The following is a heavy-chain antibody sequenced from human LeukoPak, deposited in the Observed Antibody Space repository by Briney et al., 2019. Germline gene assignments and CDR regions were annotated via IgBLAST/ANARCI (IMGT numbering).Heavy chain of an antibody. CDR3: ARGYCSGGSCSGYFDY. D-gene: IGHD2-15*01. J-gene: IGHJ4*02. V-gene: IGHV1-2*02. CDR1: GYTFTGYY. CDR2: INPNSGGT. Sequence: ASVKVSRKASGYTFTGYYRHWVPHAPGQGLEWRGWINPNSGGTNYAENFQGRVTMTRDTSISTAYMELSRLRSDDTAVYYCARGYCSGGSCSGYFDYWGQGTLVTVSS.